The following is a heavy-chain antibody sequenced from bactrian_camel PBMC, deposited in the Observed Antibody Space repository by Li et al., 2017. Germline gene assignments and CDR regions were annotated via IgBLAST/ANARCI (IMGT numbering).Heavy chain of an antibody. CDR1: VNSNNLNC. CDR3: AADRRVGGICYESSRA. V-gene: IGHV3S53*01. D-gene: IGHD2*01. Sequence: HVQLVESGGGAVEAGGSLRLSCAATVNSNNLNCMGWFRQAPGKEREEVARFDGDRNADYAESVKGRASISVDSAKNTFQLQMNSLKPEDTAVYYCAADRRVGGICYESSRAWGQGTQVTVS. J-gene: IGHJ6*01. CDR2: FDGDRNA.